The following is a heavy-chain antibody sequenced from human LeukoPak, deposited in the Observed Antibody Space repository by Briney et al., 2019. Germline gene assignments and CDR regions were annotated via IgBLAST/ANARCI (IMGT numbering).Heavy chain of an antibody. CDR2: ISGTGSST. Sequence: PGGSLRLSCAASGFTFNSYAMSWVRQAPGKGLEWISAISGTGSSTYYADSVKGRFTISRDNSKNTLYLQMNSLRAEDTAVYYCARDWTGHSSESPGAFDIWGQGTMVTVSS. V-gene: IGHV3-23*01. CDR1: GFTFNSYA. J-gene: IGHJ3*02. CDR3: ARDWTGHSSESPGAFDI. D-gene: IGHD6-19*01.